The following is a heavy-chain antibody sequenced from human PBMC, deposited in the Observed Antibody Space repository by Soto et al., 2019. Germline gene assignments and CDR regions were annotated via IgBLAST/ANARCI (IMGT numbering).Heavy chain of an antibody. D-gene: IGHD1-1*01. J-gene: IGHJ4*02. CDR1: GGSISSYY. CDR2: IYYSGST. V-gene: IGHV4-59*08. CDR3: ARRYGTTFDY. Sequence: QVQLQESGPGLVKPSETLSLTCTVSGGSISSYYWSWIRQPPGKGLEWIGYIYYSGSTNYNPSLXSRVXIXVATSKNQFSLKLSSVTAADTAVYYCARRYGTTFDYWGQGTLVTVSS.